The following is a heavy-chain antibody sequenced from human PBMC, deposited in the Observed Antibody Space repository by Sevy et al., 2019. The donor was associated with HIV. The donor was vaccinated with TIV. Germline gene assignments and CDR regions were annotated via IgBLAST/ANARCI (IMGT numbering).Heavy chain of an antibody. Sequence: SETLSLTCTVSGGSFSSYYWSWIRQSPGKGLEWIGYISYNGTTNSSPSLRRRVTISPHTSKSQFSLKLKSVTAADTAVYYCARGKVLFDYWGHGTLVTVSS. J-gene: IGHJ4*01. CDR2: ISYNGTT. D-gene: IGHD1-20*01. CDR1: GGSFSSYY. V-gene: IGHV4-59*01. CDR3: ARGKVLFDY.